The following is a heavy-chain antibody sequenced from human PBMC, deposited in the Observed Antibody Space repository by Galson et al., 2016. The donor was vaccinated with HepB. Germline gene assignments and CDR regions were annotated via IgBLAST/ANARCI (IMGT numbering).Heavy chain of an antibody. CDR2: INQLGTT. V-gene: IGHV4-34*01. CDR3: ARGSYSSESLPLDV. CDR1: GGSFSGYF. D-gene: IGHD6-19*01. Sequence: SETLSLTCIVRGGSFSGYFWNWIRQPPGKGLEWIGEINQLGTTKYNPSLNNRFSISLDTSQSQVSLKLTPVTGADAAVYFCARGSYSSESLPLDVWGQGTTVAVSS. J-gene: IGHJ6*02.